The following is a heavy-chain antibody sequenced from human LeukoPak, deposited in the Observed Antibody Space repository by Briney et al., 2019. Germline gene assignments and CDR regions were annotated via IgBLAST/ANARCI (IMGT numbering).Heavy chain of an antibody. J-gene: IGHJ5*02. Sequence: PGRSLRLSCAASGFTFDDYAMHWVRHAPGKGLEWVSGISWNSGSIGYADSVKGRFTISRDNAKNSLYLQMNSLRAEDTALYYCAKDMYGSGSPLYNWFDPWGQGTLVTVSS. D-gene: IGHD3-10*01. CDR2: ISWNSGSI. V-gene: IGHV3-9*01. CDR1: GFTFDDYA. CDR3: AKDMYGSGSPLYNWFDP.